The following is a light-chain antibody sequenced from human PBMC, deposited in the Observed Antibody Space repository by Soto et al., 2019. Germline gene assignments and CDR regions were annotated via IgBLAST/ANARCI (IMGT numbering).Light chain of an antibody. CDR1: QSISDW. J-gene: IGKJ2*01. CDR3: QPYNRFPYT. CDR2: KAS. Sequence: DIPMTQSPSTLSASVGDRVTITCRASQSISDWLAWYQQRSGKATKLLIYKASSLQSGVPPRFSGSGSGTDFTLPIGSLQPYDFATFSCQPYNRFPYTCGHGTKLEIK. V-gene: IGKV1-5*03.